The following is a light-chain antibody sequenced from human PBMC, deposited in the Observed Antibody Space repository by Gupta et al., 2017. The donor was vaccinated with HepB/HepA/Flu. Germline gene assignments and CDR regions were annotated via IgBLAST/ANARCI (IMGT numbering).Light chain of an antibody. CDR1: SSDIGIYNL. J-gene: IGLJ3*02. V-gene: IGLV2-23*02. CDR2: EVR. Sequence: QSALTQPASVSGSPGPSITISCTGTSSDIGIYNLVSWYQQHPGKAPKLMIYEVRKRPARVSTRFSGSKSGNTASLTISGRQEEDEADYYCCSDACSSTWVFGGGTKLTVL. CDR3: CSDACSSTWV.